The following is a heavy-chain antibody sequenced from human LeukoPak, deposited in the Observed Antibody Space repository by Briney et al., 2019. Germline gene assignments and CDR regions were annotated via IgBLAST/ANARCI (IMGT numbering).Heavy chain of an antibody. Sequence: ASVKVSCKASGYTFTSYYMHWVRQAPGQGLEWMGIINPSGGSTSYAQKFQGRVTITADKSTSTAYMELSSLRSEDTAVYYCARDPLEAMAYNYFDYWGQGTLVTVSS. CDR1: GYTFTSYY. CDR3: ARDPLEAMAYNYFDY. CDR2: INPSGGST. V-gene: IGHV1-46*01. J-gene: IGHJ4*02. D-gene: IGHD5-18*01.